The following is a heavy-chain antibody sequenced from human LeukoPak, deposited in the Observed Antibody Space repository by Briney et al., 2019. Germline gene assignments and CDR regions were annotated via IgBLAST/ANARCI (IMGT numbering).Heavy chain of an antibody. J-gene: IGHJ4*02. V-gene: IGHV4-38-2*01. CDR3: ARHKEFAFDY. CDR2: IYHSGST. Sequence: KPSETPSLTCAVSGYSISSGYYWGWIRQPPGKGLEWIGSIYHSGSTYYNPSLKNRVTISVDTSKNQFSLKLSSVTAADTAVYYCARHKEFAFDYWGQGTLVTVSS. CDR1: GYSISSGYY.